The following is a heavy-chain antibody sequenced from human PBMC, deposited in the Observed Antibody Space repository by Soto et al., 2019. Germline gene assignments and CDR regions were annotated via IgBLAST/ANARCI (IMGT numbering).Heavy chain of an antibody. CDR2: IYYSGGT. V-gene: IGHV4-39*07. D-gene: IGHD6-13*01. CDR3: ARAPLAMDV. CDR1: GGSISISSYY. Sequence: SEPLSLTCTVSGGSISISSYYWGWIRQPPGKGLEWIGSIYYSGGTNYNPSLKSRVTISVDTSKNQFSLKLSSVTAADTAVYYCARAPLAMDVWGQGTTVTVSS. J-gene: IGHJ6*02.